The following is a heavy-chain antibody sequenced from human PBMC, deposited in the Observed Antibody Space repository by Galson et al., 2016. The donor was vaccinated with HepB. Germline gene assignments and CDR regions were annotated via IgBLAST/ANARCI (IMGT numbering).Heavy chain of an antibody. Sequence: SETLSLTCAVSGDSISSSNWWTWVRQAPGKGLEWIGEIFHTGSTKYNPSLKSRVIILIDETKNHFSLNLTSVTAADMAVYFCARGQIWFDSWGQGTLVTVSS. CDR3: ARGQIWFDS. J-gene: IGHJ5*01. V-gene: IGHV4-4*02. CDR1: GDSISSSNW. CDR2: IFHTGST.